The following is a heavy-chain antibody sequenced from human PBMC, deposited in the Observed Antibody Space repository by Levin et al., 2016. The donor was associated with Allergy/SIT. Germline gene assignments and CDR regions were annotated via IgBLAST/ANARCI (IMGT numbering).Heavy chain of an antibody. V-gene: IGHV1-69*13. CDR2: IIPIFGTA. Sequence: SVKVSCKASGGTFSSYAISWVRQAPGQGLEWMGGIIPIFGTANYAQKFQGRVTITADESTSTAYMELSSLRSEDTAVYYCARVPSDLRFGELPDFDYWGQGTLVTVSS. CDR3: ARVPSDLRFGELPDFDY. D-gene: IGHD3-10*01. CDR1: GGTFSSYA. J-gene: IGHJ4*02.